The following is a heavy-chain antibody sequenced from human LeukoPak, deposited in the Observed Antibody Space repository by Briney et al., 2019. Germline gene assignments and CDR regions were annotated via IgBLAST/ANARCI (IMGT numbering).Heavy chain of an antibody. CDR2: INTDGGST. J-gene: IGHJ4*01. Sequence: GGSLRLSCAASGFTFISCGMQWVRQAPGKGLVWVSRINTDGGSTSYADSVKGGFTVSRDNAKNTVYLQVNSLRAEDTAVYFCTRELPREVTLDYWGQGTLVTFYS. D-gene: IGHD2-21*02. CDR1: GFTFISCG. V-gene: IGHV3-74*01. CDR3: TRELPREVTLDY.